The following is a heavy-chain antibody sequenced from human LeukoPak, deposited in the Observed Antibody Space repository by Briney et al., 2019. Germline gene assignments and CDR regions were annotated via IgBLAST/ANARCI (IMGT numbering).Heavy chain of an antibody. J-gene: IGHJ4*02. Sequence: SETPSLTCAVYGGSFSGYYWSWIRQPPGKGLEWIGEINHSGSTNYNPSLKSRVTISVDTSKNQFSLKLSSVTAADTAVYYCARHPAVAGYYFDYWGQGTLVTVSS. CDR3: ARHPAVAGYYFDY. D-gene: IGHD6-19*01. CDR2: INHSGST. CDR1: GGSFSGYY. V-gene: IGHV4-34*01.